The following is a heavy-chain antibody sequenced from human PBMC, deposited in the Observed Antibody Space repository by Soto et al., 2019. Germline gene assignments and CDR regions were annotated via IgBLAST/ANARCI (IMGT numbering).Heavy chain of an antibody. D-gene: IGHD3-9*01. J-gene: IGHJ4*02. Sequence: SETLSLTCTVSGGSISSSSYYWGWIRQPPGKGLEWIGSIYYSGSTYYNPSLKSRVTISVDTSKNQFSLKMSSVTAADTAVYYCARHSDVLRYFDWLLVPRPGPFDYWGQGTLVTVSS. CDR2: IYYSGST. V-gene: IGHV4-39*01. CDR1: GGSISSSSYY. CDR3: ARHSDVLRYFDWLLVPRPGPFDY.